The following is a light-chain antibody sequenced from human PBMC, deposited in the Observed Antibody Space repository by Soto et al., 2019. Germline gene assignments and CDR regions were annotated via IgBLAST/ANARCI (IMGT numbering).Light chain of an antibody. Sequence: EIVLPQSPATLSVSPGGRATLPCRASQSISDTLAWYQQKPGQAPRLLIHGASTRATGFPARFSGSGSGTDFTLTISSLQSEDFAVYYCQQYNNWPWTFGQGTKVDIK. CDR2: GAS. V-gene: IGKV3-15*01. CDR1: QSISDT. CDR3: QQYNNWPWT. J-gene: IGKJ1*01.